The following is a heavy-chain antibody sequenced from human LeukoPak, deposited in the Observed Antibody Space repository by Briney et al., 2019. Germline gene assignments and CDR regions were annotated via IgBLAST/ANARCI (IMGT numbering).Heavy chain of an antibody. CDR3: ARAAMNLDGYNWWYFDY. D-gene: IGHD5-24*01. CDR2: INPNSGGT. J-gene: IGHJ4*02. V-gene: IGHV1-2*04. CDR1: GYTFTGYY. Sequence: ASVKVSCKASGYTFTGYYMHWVRQAPGQGLEWMGWINPNSGGTNYAQKFQGWVTMTRDTSISTAYMELSRLRSDDTVVYYCARAAMNLDGYNWWYFDYWGQGTLVTVSS.